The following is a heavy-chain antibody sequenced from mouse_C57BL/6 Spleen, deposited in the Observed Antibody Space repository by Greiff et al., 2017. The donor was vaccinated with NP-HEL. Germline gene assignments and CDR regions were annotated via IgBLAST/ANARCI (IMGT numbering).Heavy chain of an antibody. V-gene: IGHV1-59*01. D-gene: IGHD1-1*02. CDR3: ARGKDYAGDYYAMDY. Sequence: VQLQQPGAELVRPGTSVKLSCKASGYTFTSYWMHWVKQRPGQGLEWIGVIDPSDSYTNYNQKFKGKANLTVDTSSSTAYMQLSSLTSEDSAVYYCARGKDYAGDYYAMDYWGQGTSVTVSS. J-gene: IGHJ4*01. CDR1: GYTFTSYW. CDR2: IDPSDSYT.